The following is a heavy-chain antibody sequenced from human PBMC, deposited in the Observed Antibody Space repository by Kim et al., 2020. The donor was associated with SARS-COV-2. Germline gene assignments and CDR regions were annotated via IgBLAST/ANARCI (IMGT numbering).Heavy chain of an antibody. CDR2: INWNSGSI. J-gene: IGHJ4*02. V-gene: IGHV3-9*03. D-gene: IGHD3-10*01. CDR1: GFKFDDYA. Sequence: GGSLRLSCAASGFKFDDYAFYWVRQAPGKGLEWVSGINWNSGSIAYADSVKGRFTISRDNAKNTLYLQMKSLRTEDMAFYFCAKANLPGSGKFYLPPAHWGQGILVTVSS. CDR3: AKANLPGSGKFYLPPAH.